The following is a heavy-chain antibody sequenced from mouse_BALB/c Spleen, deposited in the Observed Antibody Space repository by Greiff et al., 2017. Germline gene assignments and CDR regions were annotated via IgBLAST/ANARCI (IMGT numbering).Heavy chain of an antibody. CDR2: INPGSGGT. D-gene: IGHD2-4*01. CDR3: ARYYDYDRGAWFAY. J-gene: IGHJ3*01. Sequence: QVQLQQSGAELMKPGASVKISCKATGYTFSSYWIEWVKQRPGQGLEWIGVINPGSGGTNYNEKFKGKATLTADKSSSTAYMQLSSLTSDDSAVYFCARYYDYDRGAWFAYWGQGTLVTVSA. V-gene: IGHV1-54*01. CDR1: GYTFSSYW.